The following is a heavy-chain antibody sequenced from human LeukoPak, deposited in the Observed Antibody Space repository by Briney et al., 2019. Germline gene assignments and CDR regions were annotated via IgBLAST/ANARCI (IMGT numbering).Heavy chain of an antibody. CDR1: GYTFTSYA. D-gene: IGHD6-13*01. V-gene: IGHV7-4-1*02. CDR2: INTNTGNP. J-gene: IGHJ4*02. Sequence: ASVKVSCKASGYTFTSYAMNWVRQAPGQGLEWMGWINTNTGNPTYAQGFTGRFVFSLDTSVSTAYLQISSLKAEDTAVYYCARGSARIAEDYFDYWGQGNLVTVSS. CDR3: ARGSARIAEDYFDY.